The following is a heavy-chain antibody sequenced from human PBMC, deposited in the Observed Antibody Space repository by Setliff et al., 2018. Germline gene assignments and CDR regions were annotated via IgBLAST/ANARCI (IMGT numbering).Heavy chain of an antibody. Sequence: TSETLSLTCTVSGGSISSYYWSWIRQPPGKGLEWIGYIYYSGSTNYNPSLKSRVTISRDNAKNSLYLQMNSLRVEDTAMYYCVGGRGWLPDYWGQGTRVTVSS. J-gene: IGHJ4*02. CDR2: IYYSGST. V-gene: IGHV4-59*12. CDR3: VGGRGWLPDY. D-gene: IGHD5-12*01. CDR1: GGSISSYY.